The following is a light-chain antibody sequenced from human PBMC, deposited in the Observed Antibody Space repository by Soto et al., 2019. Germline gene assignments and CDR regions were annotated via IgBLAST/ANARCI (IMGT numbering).Light chain of an antibody. J-gene: IGLJ3*02. CDR2: LESSGSQ. CDR3: ETWNSNTRV. V-gene: IGLV4-60*03. Sequence: QSVLTQSSSASASLGSAVTLTCTLSSGHRSYIIAWHQQQPGKAPRFLMRLESSGSQNKGSGVPDRFSGSSSGAARYLTICNLRSEDEADYYCETWNSNTRVFGGGTKLTVL. CDR1: SGHRSYI.